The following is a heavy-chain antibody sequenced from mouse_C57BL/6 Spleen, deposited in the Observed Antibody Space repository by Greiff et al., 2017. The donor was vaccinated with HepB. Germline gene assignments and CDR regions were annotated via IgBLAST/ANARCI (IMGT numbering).Heavy chain of an antibody. J-gene: IGHJ2*01. V-gene: IGHV14-1*01. D-gene: IGHD2-2*01. CDR2: IDREDGDT. CDR3: TMAGGYDGDFDY. CDR1: GFNIKDYY. Sequence: EVKLMESGAELVRPGASVKLSCTASGFNIKDYYMHWVKQRPEQGLEWIGRIDREDGDTEYAPKFPGKATMTADTSSNTAYLQLSSLTSGDTAVYYCTMAGGYDGDFDYWGQGTTLTGSS.